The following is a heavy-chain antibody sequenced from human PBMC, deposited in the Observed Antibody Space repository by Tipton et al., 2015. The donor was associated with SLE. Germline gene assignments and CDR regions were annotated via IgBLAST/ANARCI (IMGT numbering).Heavy chain of an antibody. CDR3: ARHGGAGSSWSMFDY. J-gene: IGHJ4*02. D-gene: IGHD6-13*01. CDR1: GDSITSGPYY. V-gene: IGHV4-39*07. CDR2: IYYNGFS. Sequence: TLSLTCTISGDSITSGPYYWAWIRQPPGKGLEWIGTIYYNGFSYQSPSLKSRITMSVDTSKTQFSLTLTSMTAADTAVYYCARHGGAGSSWSMFDYWGQGTLVTVSS.